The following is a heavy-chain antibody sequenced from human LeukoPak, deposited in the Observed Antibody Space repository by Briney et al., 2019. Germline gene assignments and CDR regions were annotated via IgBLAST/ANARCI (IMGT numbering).Heavy chain of an antibody. CDR3: AELGITMIGGV. D-gene: IGHD3-10*02. Sequence: ASVKVSCKASGYTFTSYYMHWVRQAPGQGLEWMGLINPTGGSTGYAQKFQGRVTMTRDMSTSTDYMELNSLRAEDTAVYYCAELGITMIGGVWGKGTTVTISS. CDR2: INPTGGST. CDR1: GYTFTSYY. V-gene: IGHV1-46*01. J-gene: IGHJ6*04.